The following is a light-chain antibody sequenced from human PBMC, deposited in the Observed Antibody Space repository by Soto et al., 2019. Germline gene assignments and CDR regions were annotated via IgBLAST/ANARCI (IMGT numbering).Light chain of an antibody. CDR3: QQTYSAPRT. CDR2: GAS. CDR1: QSVSSS. V-gene: IGKV3-15*01. Sequence: EIVMTQSPATLSVSPGEKANISCRASQSVSSSLAWYQQKPGQAPRLLILGASTRATGIPARFSGSGSRTDFTLTISNLQPEDFATYYCQQTYSAPRTFGPGTKVDIK. J-gene: IGKJ1*01.